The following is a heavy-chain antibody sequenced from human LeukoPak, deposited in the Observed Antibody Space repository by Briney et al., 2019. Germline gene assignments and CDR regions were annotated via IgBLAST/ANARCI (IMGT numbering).Heavy chain of an antibody. Sequence: GGSLRLSCAASGFSFSRYVMSWVRQAPGKGLEWVSSISGSGHTYYADSVKGRFTVSRDNSNNTMYLQMSNLRAEDTAVYYCAKGRIALAGTCPDSWGQGTLVTVSS. CDR3: AKGRIALAGTCPDS. V-gene: IGHV3-23*01. J-gene: IGHJ1*01. CDR2: ISGSGHT. D-gene: IGHD6-19*01. CDR1: GFSFSRYV.